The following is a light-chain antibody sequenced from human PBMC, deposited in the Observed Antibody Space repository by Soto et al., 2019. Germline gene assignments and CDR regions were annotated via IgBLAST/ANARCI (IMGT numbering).Light chain of an antibody. J-gene: IGKJ4*01. CDR2: RAS. CDR3: QQYESSPLT. V-gene: IGKV3-20*01. CDR1: QSVSSAL. Sequence: EIVLTQSPDTLSLSPGERATLAGRASQSVSSALLDWYQQKPGQAPRLLIYRASTRATGIPDRFTGSGSGTDFTLTISRLAPEDFAVYYCQQYESSPLTFGGGTKVEIK.